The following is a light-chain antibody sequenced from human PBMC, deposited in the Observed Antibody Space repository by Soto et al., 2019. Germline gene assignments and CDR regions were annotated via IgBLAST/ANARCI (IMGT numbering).Light chain of an antibody. J-gene: IGKJ5*01. V-gene: IGKV1-17*03. CDR3: LQHSFYPPT. Sequence: DIPMTQSPSAMSASVGDGVTITCRASQGIHKYLAWFQQKPGKVPKRLIYGASNLQSGVPSRFSGSGSGTEFTLTISSLQPEDFAKYYRLQHSFYPPTFGQGTRLE. CDR2: GAS. CDR1: QGIHKY.